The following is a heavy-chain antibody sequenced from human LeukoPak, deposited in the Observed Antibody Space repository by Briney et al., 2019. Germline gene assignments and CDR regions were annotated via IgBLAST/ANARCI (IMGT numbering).Heavy chain of an antibody. CDR1: GFTVSSNY. Sequence: PSETLSLSCAASGFTVSSNYMSWVRQAPGKGLEWVSVIYSGGSTYYADSVKGRFTISRDNSKNTLYLQMNSLRAEDTAVYYCARDNYDILTGYYHRYNWFDPWGQGTLVTVSS. D-gene: IGHD3-9*01. CDR2: IYSGGST. J-gene: IGHJ5*02. V-gene: IGHV3-53*01. CDR3: ARDNYDILTGYYHRYNWFDP.